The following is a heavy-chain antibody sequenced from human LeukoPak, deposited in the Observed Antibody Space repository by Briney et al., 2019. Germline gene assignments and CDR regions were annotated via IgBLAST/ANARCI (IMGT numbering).Heavy chain of an antibody. V-gene: IGHV3-21*01. CDR1: GVTINSYT. CDR2: IDSGSSYI. D-gene: IGHD6-19*01. Sequence: GGSLRLSCAASGVTINSYTKNWIRQAPGEGLEWVSSIDSGSSYIFYADSVKGRFTISRDNAKSSLFLLMNSLRVEDTAVYYRAREIAGAFQCWGQETPVTVSS. CDR3: AREIAGAFQC. J-gene: IGHJ4*02.